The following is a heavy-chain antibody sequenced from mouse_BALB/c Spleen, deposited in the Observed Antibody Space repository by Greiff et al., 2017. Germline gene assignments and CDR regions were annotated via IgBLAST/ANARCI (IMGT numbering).Heavy chain of an antibody. Sequence: EVMLVESGPGLVKPSQSLSLTCTVTGYSITSDYAWNWIRQFPGNKLEWMGYISYSGSTSYNPSLKSRISITRDTSKNQFFLQLNSVTTEDTATYYCARSSSGPIDYWGQGTTLTVSS. CDR3: ARSSSGPIDY. CDR2: ISYSGST. J-gene: IGHJ2*01. CDR1: GYSITSDYA. D-gene: IGHD3-1*01. V-gene: IGHV3-2*02.